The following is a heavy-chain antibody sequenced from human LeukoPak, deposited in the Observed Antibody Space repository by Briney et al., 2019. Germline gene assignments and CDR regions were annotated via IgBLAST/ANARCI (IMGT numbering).Heavy chain of an antibody. J-gene: IGHJ4*02. CDR3: AREVATITVAAAGGIDY. CDR1: GYSISSGYY. CDR2: IYYSGRT. Sequence: PSETLSLTCTVSGYSISSGYYWGWIRQPPGKGLEWIGSIYYSGRTFYNPSLKSRVTISVDTSKNQFSLKLTSVTAADTAVYYCAREVATITVAAAGGIDYWGQGTLVTVSP. V-gene: IGHV4-38-2*02. D-gene: IGHD5-12*01.